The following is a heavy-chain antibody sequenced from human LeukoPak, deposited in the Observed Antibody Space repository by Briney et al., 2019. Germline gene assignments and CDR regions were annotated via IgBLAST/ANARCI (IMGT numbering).Heavy chain of an antibody. D-gene: IGHD2-2*01. Sequence: SQALSLLCAGSGASINFGGYFWNRIRQHPTKGLEWIGYIYNGGSTYYNPSLGSRLSMTADTSAQQFSLILSSVTDADTAVYYCARASYYARFDFWGRGTLVTVSS. J-gene: IGHJ4*02. CDR2: IYNGGST. CDR1: GASINFGGYF. CDR3: ARASYYARFDF. V-gene: IGHV4-31*11.